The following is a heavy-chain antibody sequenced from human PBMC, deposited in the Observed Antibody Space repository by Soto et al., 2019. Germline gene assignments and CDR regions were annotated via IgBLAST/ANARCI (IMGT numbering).Heavy chain of an antibody. J-gene: IGHJ6*02. CDR2: ISSSSSTI. CDR3: ARDIAALLWCQNGADYYGMDV. Sequence: EVQLVESGGGLVQPGGSLRLSCAASGFTFSSYSMNWVRQAPGKGLEWVSYISSSSSTIYYADSVKGRFTISRDNAKNXLXLXXNSLRYEDTAVYYCARDIAALLWCQNGADYYGMDVWGQGTPVTVSS. V-gene: IGHV3-48*02. D-gene: IGHD3-10*01. CDR1: GFTFSSYS.